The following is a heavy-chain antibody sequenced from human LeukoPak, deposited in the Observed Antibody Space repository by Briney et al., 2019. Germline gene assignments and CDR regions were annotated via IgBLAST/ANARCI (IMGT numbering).Heavy chain of an antibody. D-gene: IGHD4-23*01. V-gene: IGHV1-69*04. J-gene: IGHJ4*02. CDR2: IIPILGIA. Sequence: ASVKVSCKASGGTFSSYAISWVRQAPGQGLEWMGRIIPILGIANYAQKFQGRVTITADKSTSTAYMELSSLRSEDTAVYYCAILTTVVTAPFDYWGRGTLVTVSS. CDR1: GGTFSSYA. CDR3: AILTTVVTAPFDY.